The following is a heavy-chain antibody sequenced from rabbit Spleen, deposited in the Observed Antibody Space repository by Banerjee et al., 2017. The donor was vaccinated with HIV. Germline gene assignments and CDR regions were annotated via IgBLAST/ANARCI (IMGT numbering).Heavy chain of an antibody. Sequence: QEQLEESGGGLVKPEGSLTLTCKASGFSFSDRDVMCWVRQAPGKGLEWIACINAVTGRPVYANWAKGRFTISKTSSTTVTLQMTSLTAADTATYFCARDTSSSFSSYGMDLWGQGTLVTVS. V-gene: IGHV1S45*01. CDR1: GFSFSDRDV. J-gene: IGHJ6*01. D-gene: IGHD1-1*01. CDR3: ARDTSSSFSSYGMDL. CDR2: INAVTGRP.